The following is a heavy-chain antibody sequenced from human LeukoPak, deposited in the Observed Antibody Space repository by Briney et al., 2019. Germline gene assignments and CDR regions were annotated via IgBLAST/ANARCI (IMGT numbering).Heavy chain of an antibody. CDR2: INPSGGST. Sequence: GASVKVSCKASGYTFTSYYMHWVRQAPGQGLEWMRIINPSGGSTSYAQKFQGRVTMTRDTSTSTVYMELSSLRSEDTAVYYCARDETNCSSTSCYPSNWFDPWGQGTLVTVSS. V-gene: IGHV1-46*01. J-gene: IGHJ5*02. CDR3: ARDETNCSSTSCYPSNWFDP. D-gene: IGHD2-2*01. CDR1: GYTFTSYY.